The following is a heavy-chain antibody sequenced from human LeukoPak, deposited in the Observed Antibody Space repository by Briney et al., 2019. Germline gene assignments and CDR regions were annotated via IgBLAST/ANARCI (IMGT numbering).Heavy chain of an antibody. V-gene: IGHV1-2*02. J-gene: IGHJ6*03. Sequence: ASVKVSCKASGYTFTGYYMHWVRQAPGQGLEWMGWINPNSGGTNYAQKFQGRVTMTRDTSISTTYMELSRLRSDDTAVYYCARVGVAAAGTDSLYYYYYMDVWGKGTTVTISS. CDR3: ARVGVAAAGTDSLYYYYYMDV. D-gene: IGHD6-13*01. CDR2: INPNSGGT. CDR1: GYTFTGYY.